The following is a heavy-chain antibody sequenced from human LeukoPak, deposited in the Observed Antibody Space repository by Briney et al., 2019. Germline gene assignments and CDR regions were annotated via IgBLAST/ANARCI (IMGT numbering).Heavy chain of an antibody. J-gene: IGHJ4*02. V-gene: IGHV3-66*01. D-gene: IGHD3-22*01. CDR3: ARALIYYDSSGYYYFDY. CDR2: IYSGGST. CDR1: GFTVSSNY. Sequence: GGSLRLSCAASGFTVSSNYMSWVRQAPGKGLEWVSVIYSGGSTYYADSVKGRFTISRDNSKNTLYLQMNSLRAEDTAVYYCARALIYYDSSGYYYFDYWGQGTLVTVSS.